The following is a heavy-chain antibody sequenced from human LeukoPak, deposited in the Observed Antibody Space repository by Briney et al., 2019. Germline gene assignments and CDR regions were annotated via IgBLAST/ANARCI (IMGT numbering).Heavy chain of an antibody. CDR3: AKGRKGGRGDAYHV. J-gene: IGHJ3*01. CDR2: IYTSGST. D-gene: IGHD1-14*01. V-gene: IGHV4-4*07. CDR1: GGSISSYY. Sequence: SETLSLTCTVSGGSISSYYWSWIRQPAGKGLEWIGRIYTSGSTNYNPSLKSRVTMSVDTSKSQFSLILTSVTAADTAVYYCAKGRKGGRGDAYHVWGQGTRVTVSS.